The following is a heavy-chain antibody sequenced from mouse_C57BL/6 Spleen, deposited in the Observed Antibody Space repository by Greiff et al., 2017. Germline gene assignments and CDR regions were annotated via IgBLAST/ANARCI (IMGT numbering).Heavy chain of an antibody. Sequence: QVQLQQSGAELVRPGTSVKMSCKASGYTFTNYWIGWAKQRPGHGLEWIGDIYPGGGYTNYNEKFKGKATLTADKSSSTAYMQFSSLTSEDSAIYYCARTGTRGGFAYWGQGTLVTVSA. CDR1: GYTFTNYW. J-gene: IGHJ3*01. V-gene: IGHV1-63*01. CDR3: ARTGTRGGFAY. D-gene: IGHD3-3*01. CDR2: IYPGGGYT.